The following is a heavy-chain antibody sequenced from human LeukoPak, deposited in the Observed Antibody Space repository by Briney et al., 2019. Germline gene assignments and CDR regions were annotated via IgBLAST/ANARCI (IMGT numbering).Heavy chain of an antibody. V-gene: IGHV3-73*01. CDR3: TTYRSGHY. J-gene: IGHJ4*02. CDR2: VQTKPNSYAT. Sequence: PGGSLRLSCVVAGLTFSSSDMHGGRQASGKVLEWGGRVQTKPNSYATAYAASLKGRFTISRDDSINTAYLQMNSLRAEDTAVYYCTTYRSGHYWGPGTLVTVSS. D-gene: IGHD5-18*01. CDR1: GLTFSSSD.